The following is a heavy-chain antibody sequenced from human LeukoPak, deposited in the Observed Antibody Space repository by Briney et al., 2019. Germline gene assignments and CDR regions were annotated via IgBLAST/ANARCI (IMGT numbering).Heavy chain of an antibody. V-gene: IGHV1-18*01. CDR3: ARVCRGGYCSSTSSFDY. J-gene: IGHJ4*02. CDR2: ISAYNGNT. Sequence: ASVKVFCKASGYTFTSYGISWVRQAPGQGLEWMGWISAYNGNTNYAQKLQGRVTMTTDTSTSTAYMELRSLRSDDTAVYYCARVCRGGYCSSTSSFDYWGQGTLVTVSS. CDR1: GYTFTSYG. D-gene: IGHD2-2*01.